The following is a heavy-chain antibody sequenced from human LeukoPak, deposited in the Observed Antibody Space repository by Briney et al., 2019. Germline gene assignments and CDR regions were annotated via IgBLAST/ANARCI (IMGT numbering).Heavy chain of an antibody. CDR1: GFTFSSYS. Sequence: SGGSLRLSCAASGFTFSSYSMNWARQAPGKGLEWVSYISSSSSTIYYADSVKGRFTISRDNAKNSLYLQMNSLRAEDTAVYYCARDFTSGSYFPWFDPWGQGTLVTVSS. V-gene: IGHV3-48*04. D-gene: IGHD1-26*01. J-gene: IGHJ5*02. CDR3: ARDFTSGSYFPWFDP. CDR2: ISSSSSTI.